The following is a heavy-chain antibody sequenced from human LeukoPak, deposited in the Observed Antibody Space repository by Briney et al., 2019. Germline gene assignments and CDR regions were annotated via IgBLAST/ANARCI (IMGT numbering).Heavy chain of an antibody. Sequence: PGGSLRLSCAASGFTFSSYAMSWVRQAPGKGLEWVSAISGSGDSTYYADSVKGRFTISRDNSKTTLYLQMNSLRAEDTAVYYCAKNINIVVVFDGFDIWGQGTMVTVSS. CDR1: GFTFSSYA. V-gene: IGHV3-23*01. J-gene: IGHJ3*02. CDR3: AKNINIVVVFDGFDI. CDR2: ISGSGDST. D-gene: IGHD2-21*01.